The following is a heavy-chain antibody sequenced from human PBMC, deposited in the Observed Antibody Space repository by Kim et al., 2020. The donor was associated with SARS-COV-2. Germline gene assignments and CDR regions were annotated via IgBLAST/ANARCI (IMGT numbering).Heavy chain of an antibody. Sequence: DSVKCRFIISRDNSKNTLYLQMHSLGADDTAIYYCAKNALPSAKKPPLRDYWGQGALVTVSS. J-gene: IGHJ4*02. D-gene: IGHD5-18*01. CDR3: AKNALPSAKKPPLRDY. V-gene: IGHV3-23*01.